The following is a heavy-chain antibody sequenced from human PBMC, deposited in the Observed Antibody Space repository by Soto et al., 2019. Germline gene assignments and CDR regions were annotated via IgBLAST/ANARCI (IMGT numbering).Heavy chain of an antibody. CDR3: ARRLATAGTWWFDP. CDR2: VYYSGST. D-gene: IGHD6-13*01. CDR1: GGSISSYY. V-gene: IGHV4-59*01. J-gene: IGHJ5*02. Sequence: SETLSLTCTVSGGSISSYYWSWIRQPPGKGLEWIGYVYYSGSTNYNPSLKSRVTISVDTSKNQFSLKLSSVTAADTAVYYCARRLATAGTWWFDPWGQGTLVTVSS.